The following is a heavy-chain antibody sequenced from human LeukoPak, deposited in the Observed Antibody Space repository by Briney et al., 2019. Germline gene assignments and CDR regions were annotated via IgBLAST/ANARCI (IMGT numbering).Heavy chain of an antibody. J-gene: IGHJ3*02. CDR1: GGSISSGGYY. V-gene: IGHV4-31*03. CDR3: ARAPVDYGDYIGAFDI. Sequence: SETLSLTCTVSGGSISSGGYYWSWIRQHPGKGLEWIGYIYYSGSTYYNPSLKSRVTISVDTSKNQFSLKLSSVTAADTAVYYCARAPVDYGDYIGAFDIWGQGTMVTVSS. D-gene: IGHD4-17*01. CDR2: IYYSGST.